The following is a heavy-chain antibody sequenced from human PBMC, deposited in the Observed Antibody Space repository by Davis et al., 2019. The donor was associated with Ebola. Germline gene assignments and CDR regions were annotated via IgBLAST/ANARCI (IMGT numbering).Heavy chain of an antibody. D-gene: IGHD3-16*02. CDR3: AREMDYVWGSYRSTFFDY. Sequence: SVKVSCKASGGTFSSYAISWVRQAPGQGLEWMGRIIPILGIANYAQKFQGRVTITADRSTSTAYMELSSLRSEDTAVYYCAREMDYVWGSYRSTFFDYWGQGTLVTVSS. J-gene: IGHJ4*02. CDR1: GGTFSSYA. V-gene: IGHV1-69*04. CDR2: IIPILGIA.